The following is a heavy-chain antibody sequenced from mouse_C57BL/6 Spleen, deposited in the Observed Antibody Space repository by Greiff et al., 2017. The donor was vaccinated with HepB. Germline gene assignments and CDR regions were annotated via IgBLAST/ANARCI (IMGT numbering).Heavy chain of an antibody. Sequence: VQLQQSGPELVKPGASVKISCKASGYTFTDYYMNWVKQSHGKSLEWIGDINPNNGGTSYNQKFKGKATLTVDKSSSTAYMELRSLTSEDSAVYYCARSTGTPYWGQGTTLTVSS. V-gene: IGHV1-26*01. J-gene: IGHJ2*01. D-gene: IGHD4-1*01. CDR1: GYTFTDYY. CDR3: ARSTGTPY. CDR2: INPNNGGT.